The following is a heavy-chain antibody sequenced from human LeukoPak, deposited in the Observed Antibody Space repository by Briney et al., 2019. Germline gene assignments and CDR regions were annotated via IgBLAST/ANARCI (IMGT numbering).Heavy chain of an antibody. CDR2: IKNDGSGT. CDR1: GFTFSNYR. CDR3: ARNPSTSMEF. J-gene: IGHJ4*02. D-gene: IGHD5-18*01. Sequence: GGSLRLSCAASGFTFSNYRMHWVRQAPGKGLVWVSRIKNDGSGTIYADSVKGRFTISRDNAKNTLHLQMKSLRAEDTAVYYCARNPSTSMEFWGQGTLVTVSS. V-gene: IGHV3-74*01.